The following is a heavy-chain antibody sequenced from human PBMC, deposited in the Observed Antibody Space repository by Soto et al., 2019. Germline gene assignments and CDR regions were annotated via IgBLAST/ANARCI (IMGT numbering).Heavy chain of an antibody. V-gene: IGHV4-31*03. D-gene: IGHD6-6*01. Sequence: QVQLQESGPGLVKPSQTLSLTCTVSGGSISSGGYYWSWIRQHPGKGLEWIGYIYYSGSTYYNPSLKSRVTISVDTSKNQFSLKLSSVTAADTAVYYCARGNEVYSSSSVYFDYWGQGTLVTVSS. CDR1: GGSISSGGYY. J-gene: IGHJ4*02. CDR3: ARGNEVYSSSSVYFDY. CDR2: IYYSGST.